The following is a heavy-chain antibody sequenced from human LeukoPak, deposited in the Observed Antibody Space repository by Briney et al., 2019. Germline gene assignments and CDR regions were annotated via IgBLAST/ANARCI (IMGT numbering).Heavy chain of an antibody. D-gene: IGHD3-3*01. V-gene: IGHV3-23*01. CDR2: ISGSGGST. CDR3: AKIAYYDFWSGQPHY. J-gene: IGHJ4*02. CDR1: GFTFSSYA. Sequence: GGSLRLSCAASGFTFSSYAMSWVRQAPGQGLQWVSAISGSGGSTHYADSVKGRFTISRDNSKNTLYLQMNSLRAEDTAVYYCAKIAYYDFWSGQPHYWGQGTLVTVSS.